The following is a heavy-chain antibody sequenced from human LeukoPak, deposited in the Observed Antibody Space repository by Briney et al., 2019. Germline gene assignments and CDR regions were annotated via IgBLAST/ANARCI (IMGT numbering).Heavy chain of an antibody. V-gene: IGHV4-34*01. Sequence: KPSETLSLTCAVYGGSFSGYYWSWIRQPPGKGLECIGEINHSGSTNYNPSLKSRVTISVDTSKNQFSPKLSSVTAADTAVYYCARGTTMVRGVIDFWGQGTLVTVSS. J-gene: IGHJ4*02. D-gene: IGHD3-10*01. CDR2: INHSGST. CDR1: GGSFSGYY. CDR3: ARGTTMVRGVIDF.